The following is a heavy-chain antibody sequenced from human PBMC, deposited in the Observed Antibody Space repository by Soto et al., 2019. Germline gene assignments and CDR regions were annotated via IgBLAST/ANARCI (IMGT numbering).Heavy chain of an antibody. J-gene: IGHJ6*02. CDR1: GGTFSSYA. V-gene: IGHV1-69*13. CDR2: IIPIFGTA. Sequence: GASVKVSCKASGGTFSSYAISWVRQAPGQGLEWMGGIIPIFGTANYAQKFQGRVTITADESTSTAYMELSSLRSEDTAVYYCARGGYSSSWYFYYYYYGMDVWGQGXTVTVYS. D-gene: IGHD6-13*01. CDR3: ARGGYSSSWYFYYYYYGMDV.